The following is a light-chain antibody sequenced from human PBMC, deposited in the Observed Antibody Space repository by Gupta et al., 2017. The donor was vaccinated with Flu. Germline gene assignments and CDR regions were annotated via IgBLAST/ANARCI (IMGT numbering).Light chain of an antibody. J-gene: IGLJ3*02. CDR2: SNN. CDR1: SSNIGSNV. V-gene: IGLV1-44*01. CDR3: AAWDDSLNGLWV. Sequence: VTISCSGSSSNIGSNVVSWYQHLPGTAPKLLIYSNNQRPSGVPDRFSGSKSGTSASLAISGLQSEDEADYYCAAWDDSLNGLWVLGGGTKLTVL.